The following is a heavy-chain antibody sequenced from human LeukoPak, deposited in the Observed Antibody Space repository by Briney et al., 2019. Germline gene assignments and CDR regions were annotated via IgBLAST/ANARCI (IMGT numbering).Heavy chain of an antibody. Sequence: SETLSLTCAVYGGSFSGYYWSWIRQPPGKGLEWIGEINHSGSTNYNPSLKSRVTISVDTSKNQFSLKLNSVTAADKAVYYCARRSYNSPFRYWGQGTLVTVSS. V-gene: IGHV4-34*01. CDR2: INHSGST. D-gene: IGHD3-10*01. CDR1: GGSFSGYY. J-gene: IGHJ4*02. CDR3: ARRSYNSPFRY.